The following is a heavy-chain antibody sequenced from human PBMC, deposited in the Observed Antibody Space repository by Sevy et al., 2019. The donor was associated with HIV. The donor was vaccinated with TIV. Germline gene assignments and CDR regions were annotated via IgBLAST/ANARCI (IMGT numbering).Heavy chain of an antibody. Sequence: ASVKVSCKVSGYTLTKLAMHWVRQAPGKGLEWMGTFDPEDGETIYAQKFQGRVTMTEDTSIDTAYMGLSSLRSEATAVFYFAITKDYYDTSGSPFDYWGQGTLVTVSS. CDR3: AITKDYYDTSGSPFDY. D-gene: IGHD3-22*01. CDR1: GYTLTKLA. CDR2: FDPEDGET. J-gene: IGHJ4*02. V-gene: IGHV1-24*01.